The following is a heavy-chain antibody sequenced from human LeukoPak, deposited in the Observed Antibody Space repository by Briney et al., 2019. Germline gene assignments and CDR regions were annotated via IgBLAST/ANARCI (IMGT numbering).Heavy chain of an antibody. Sequence: ASVKVSCKASGYTFTGYYMHWVRQAPGQGLEWMGWINPNSGGTNYAQKLQGRVTMTTDTSTSTAYMELRSLRSDDTAVYYCATNKGDWNDAPFDYWGQGTLVTVSS. J-gene: IGHJ4*02. CDR3: ATNKGDWNDAPFDY. CDR2: INPNSGGT. CDR1: GYTFTGYY. V-gene: IGHV1-2*02. D-gene: IGHD1-1*01.